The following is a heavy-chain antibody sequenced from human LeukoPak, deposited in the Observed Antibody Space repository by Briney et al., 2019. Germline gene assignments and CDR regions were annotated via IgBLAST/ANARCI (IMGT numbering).Heavy chain of an antibody. CDR2: INWNGGST. J-gene: IGHJ6*02. V-gene: IGHV3-20*04. Sequence: GGSLRLSCAASGFTFDDYGMSWVRQAPGKRLEWVSDINWNGGSTGYADSVKGRFTISRDNAKNSLYLQMNSLRAEDTALYYCARDFPSYGMDVWGQGTTVTVSS. CDR1: GFTFDDYG. CDR3: ARDFPSYGMDV.